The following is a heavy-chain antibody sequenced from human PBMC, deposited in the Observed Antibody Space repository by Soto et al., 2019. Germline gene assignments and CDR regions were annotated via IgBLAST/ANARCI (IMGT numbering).Heavy chain of an antibody. V-gene: IGHV3-23*01. CDR3: AKVPGGYGDYEAP. Sequence: EVQLLESGGGLVQPGESLRLSCATSGFTFSDYAMSWVRQPPGKGLEWVSAISASGGHTYYADSVKGQFTISRDNSKNMRYLQMNSLRAEDTAVYYCAKVPGGYGDYEAPWGQGTLVTVSS. CDR2: ISASGGHT. J-gene: IGHJ4*02. CDR1: GFTFSDYA. D-gene: IGHD5-12*01.